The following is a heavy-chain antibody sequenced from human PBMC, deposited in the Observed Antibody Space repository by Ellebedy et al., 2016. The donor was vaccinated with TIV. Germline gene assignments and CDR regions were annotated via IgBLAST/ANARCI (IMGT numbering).Heavy chain of an antibody. CDR1: GYTFTSYG. CDR2: ISAYNGNT. CDR3: ARIFDGGQGGWFDP. Sequence: ASVKVSXXASGYTFTSYGISWVRQAPGQGLEWMGWISAYNGNTNYAQKLQGRVTMTTDTSTSTAYMELRSLRSDDTAVYYCARIFDGGQGGWFDPWGQGTLVTVSS. V-gene: IGHV1-18*01. D-gene: IGHD4-23*01. J-gene: IGHJ5*02.